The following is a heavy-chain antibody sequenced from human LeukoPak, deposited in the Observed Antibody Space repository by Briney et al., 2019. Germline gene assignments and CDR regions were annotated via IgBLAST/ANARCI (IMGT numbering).Heavy chain of an antibody. D-gene: IGHD6-19*01. CDR1: GYTFTGDY. CDR2: INPNSGGT. CDR3: ARRPSSGWYHFDY. Sequence: ASVKVSCKASGYTFTGDYIHWVRQAPGQGLEWIGWINPNSGGTNYGQKFQGRVTMTRDTSISTAYMELSRLRSDDTAVYYCARRPSSGWYHFDYWGQGTLVTVSS. J-gene: IGHJ4*02. V-gene: IGHV1-2*02.